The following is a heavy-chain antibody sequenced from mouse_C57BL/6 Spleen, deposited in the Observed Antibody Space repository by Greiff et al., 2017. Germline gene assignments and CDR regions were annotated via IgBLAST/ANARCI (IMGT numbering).Heavy chain of an antibody. CDR3: ARKEEEGSDGGFDY. J-gene: IGHJ2*01. V-gene: IGHV1-9*01. CDR1: GYTFTGYW. Sequence: VQLQQSGAELMKPGASVKLSCKATGYTFTGYWIEWVKQRPGHGLEWIGEILPGSGSTNYNEKFKGKATFTADKSSNTAYMQLSSLTTEDSAIYYCARKEEEGSDGGFDYWGQGTTLTVSS. CDR2: ILPGSGST.